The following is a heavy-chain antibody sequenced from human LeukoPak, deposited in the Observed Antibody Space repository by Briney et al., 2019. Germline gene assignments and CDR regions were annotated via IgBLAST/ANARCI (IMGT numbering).Heavy chain of an antibody. V-gene: IGHV3-30*18. CDR1: GFTFSSYG. Sequence: GGSLRLSCAASGFTFSSYGMHWVRQAPGKGLEWVAVISYDGSNKYYADSVKGRFTISRDNSKNTLYLQMNSLRVEDTAVYYCAKVSAGMGDVDYWGQGTLVTVSS. CDR3: AKVSAGMGDVDY. J-gene: IGHJ4*02. D-gene: IGHD1-26*01. CDR2: ISYDGSNK.